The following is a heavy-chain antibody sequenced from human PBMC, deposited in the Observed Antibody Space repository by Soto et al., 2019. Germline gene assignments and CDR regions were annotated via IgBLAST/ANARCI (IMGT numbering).Heavy chain of an antibody. D-gene: IGHD6-13*01. J-gene: IGHJ5*02. Sequence: ASVKVSCKASGYTFTSYAMHWVRQAPGQRLEWMGWINAGNGNTKYSQKFQGRVTITRDTSASTAYMELSSLRSEDTAVYYCARDRSIAAAGFSPWFDPWGQGTLVTVSS. CDR2: INAGNGNT. V-gene: IGHV1-3*01. CDR1: GYTFTSYA. CDR3: ARDRSIAAAGFSPWFDP.